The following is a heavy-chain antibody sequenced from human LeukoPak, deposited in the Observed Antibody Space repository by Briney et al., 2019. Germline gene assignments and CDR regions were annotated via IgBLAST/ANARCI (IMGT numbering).Heavy chain of an antibody. V-gene: IGHV4-39*01. CDR3: ATMTTVTSYYFDY. D-gene: IGHD4-17*01. CDR1: GGSISSSSYY. J-gene: IGHJ4*02. Sequence: SETLSLTXTVSGGSISSSSYYWGWISQPPGKGLEWIGSIYYSGSTYYNPSLKSRVTISVDTSKNQFSLKLSSVTAADTAVYYCATMTTVTSYYFDYWGQGTLVTVSS. CDR2: IYYSGST.